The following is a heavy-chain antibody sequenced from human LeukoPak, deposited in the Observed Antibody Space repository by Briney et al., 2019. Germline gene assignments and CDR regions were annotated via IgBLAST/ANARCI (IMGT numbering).Heavy chain of an antibody. CDR2: INDNGADT. CDR1: GFTFSSDA. D-gene: IGHD2-2*01. V-gene: IGHV3-23*01. J-gene: IGHJ4*02. Sequence: PGGSLRLSCAATGFTFSSDAMTWVRQAPGKGLEWVSSINDNGADTYYADSVKGRFTISRDNSKNTLYLQMNSLRAEDTAVYYCARLGYCSITSCQAFDYWGQGTLVTVSS. CDR3: ARLGYCSITSCQAFDY.